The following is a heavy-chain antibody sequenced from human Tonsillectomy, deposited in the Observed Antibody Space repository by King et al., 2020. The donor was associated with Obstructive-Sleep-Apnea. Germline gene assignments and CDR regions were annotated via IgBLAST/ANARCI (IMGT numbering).Heavy chain of an antibody. Sequence: VQLVESGGGLVKPGGSLRLSCAASGFTFSNARMSWVRQAPGKGLEWVGRIKSKTDGGTTDYAAPVKGRFTISRDDSKNTLYLQMNSLKTEDTAVYYCTTVEGGWFGELFDYWGQGTLVTVSS. J-gene: IGHJ4*02. CDR1: GFTFSNAR. CDR2: IKSKTDGGTT. V-gene: IGHV3-15*01. D-gene: IGHD3-10*01. CDR3: TTVEGGWFGELFDY.